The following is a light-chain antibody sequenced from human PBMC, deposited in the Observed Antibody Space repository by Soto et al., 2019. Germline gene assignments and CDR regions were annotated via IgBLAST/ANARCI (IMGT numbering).Light chain of an antibody. CDR1: QSVSSSY. CDR2: GAS. V-gene: IGKV3-20*01. Sequence: IVLTQSPGTLSLAPGERASLSCRASQSVSSSYLAWYQQKPGQAPRLLIYGASSRATGIPDRFSGSGSGTDFTLTISRLEPEDFAVYYCQQYGSSPSITFGQGTRLE. CDR3: QQYGSSPSIT. J-gene: IGKJ5*01.